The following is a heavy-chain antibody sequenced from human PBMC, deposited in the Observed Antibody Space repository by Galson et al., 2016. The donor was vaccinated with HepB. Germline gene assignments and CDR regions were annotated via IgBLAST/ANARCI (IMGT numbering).Heavy chain of an antibody. CDR3: ARDGGVPSDNFDTSGSRYFDY. D-gene: IGHD3-22*01. J-gene: IGHJ4*02. V-gene: IGHV3-30*04. Sequence: SLRLSCAASGFRFSGYALHWVRRAPGKGLEWVAVISYDGIKKYYADSVEGRFTISRDNSKKTLYLQMNSLRGEDTAVYYCARDGGVPSDNFDTSGSRYFDYWGQGTLVSVSS. CDR1: GFRFSGYA. CDR2: ISYDGIKK.